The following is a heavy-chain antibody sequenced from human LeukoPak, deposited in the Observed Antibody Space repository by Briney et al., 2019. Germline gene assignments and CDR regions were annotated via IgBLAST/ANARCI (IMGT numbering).Heavy chain of an antibody. CDR2: IYTSGST. CDR1: GGSISSGSYY. V-gene: IGHV4-61*02. Sequence: PSQTLSLTCTVSGGSISSGSYYWSWIRQPAGKGLEWIGRIYTSGSTNYDPSLKSRVTMSVDTSKNQFSLKLTSVTAADTAVYYCAREVSAAIPIFDYWGQGTLVTVSS. CDR3: AREVSAAIPIFDY. J-gene: IGHJ4*02. D-gene: IGHD2-8*01.